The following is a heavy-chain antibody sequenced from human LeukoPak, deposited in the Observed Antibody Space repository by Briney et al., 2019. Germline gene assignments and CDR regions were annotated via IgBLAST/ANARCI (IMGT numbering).Heavy chain of an antibody. CDR2: INRSGST. CDR3: ARGLITIFAGWFDP. V-gene: IGHV4-34*01. J-gene: IGHJ5*02. D-gene: IGHD3-3*01. CDR1: GGSFSGYY. Sequence: SETLSLTCAVYGGSFSGYYWSWIRQPPGKGLEWIGEINRSGSTNYNPSLKSRVTISVDTSKNQFSLKLSSVTAADTAVYYCARGLITIFAGWFDPWGQGTLVTVSS.